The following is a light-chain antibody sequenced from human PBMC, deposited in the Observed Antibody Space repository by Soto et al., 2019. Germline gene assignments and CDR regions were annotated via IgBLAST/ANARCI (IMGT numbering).Light chain of an antibody. Sequence: QSVLTQPPSASGTPGQRVTIPCSGTHSNIGRNSVNWYLQLPGTAPRLLIFSSNQRPLGVPDRFSGSRSGTSASLAITGLRSEDYAYYYCAAWDDSLNGRVFGGGTKLTVL. V-gene: IGLV1-44*01. CDR2: SSN. J-gene: IGLJ3*02. CDR3: AAWDDSLNGRV. CDR1: HSNIGRNS.